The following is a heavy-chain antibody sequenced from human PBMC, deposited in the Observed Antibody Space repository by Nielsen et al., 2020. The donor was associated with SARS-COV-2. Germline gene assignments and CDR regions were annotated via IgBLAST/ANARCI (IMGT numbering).Heavy chain of an antibody. CDR1: GFTFSSYA. CDR3: ARDGSTVATPADYFDS. J-gene: IGHJ4*02. D-gene: IGHD4-17*01. Sequence: GGSLRLSCAASGFTFSSYAVHWARQAPGKGLEWVAVISSDGSNKYFADSVKGRFTISIDNSKSTVDLQMNSLGPEDTAVYYCARDGSTVATPADYFDSWGLGTLVIVSS. V-gene: IGHV3-30-3*01. CDR2: ISSDGSNK.